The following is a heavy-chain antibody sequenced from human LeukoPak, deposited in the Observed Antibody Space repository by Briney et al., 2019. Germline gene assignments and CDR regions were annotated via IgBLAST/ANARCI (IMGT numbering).Heavy chain of an antibody. CDR2: ISAYNGNT. CDR3: ARDSWSLYSNDQGLDP. CDR1: GYTFTSYG. V-gene: IGHV1-18*01. Sequence: ASVKVSCKASGYTFTSYGISWVRQAPGQGLEWMGWISAYNGNTNYAQKLQGRVTMTTDTSTSTAYMELRSLRSDDTAVYYCARDSWSLYSNDQGLDPWGQGTLVTVSS. D-gene: IGHD4-11*01. J-gene: IGHJ5*02.